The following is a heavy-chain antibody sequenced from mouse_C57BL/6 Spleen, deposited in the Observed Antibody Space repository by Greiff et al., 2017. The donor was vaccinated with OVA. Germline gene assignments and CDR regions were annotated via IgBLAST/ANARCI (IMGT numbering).Heavy chain of an antibody. CDR1: GYTFTSYW. CDR2: INPCSGYT. CDR3: ARRGDYERGAMDY. D-gene: IGHD2-13*01. V-gene: IGHV1-7*01. Sequence: QVQLQQSGAELAKPGASVKLSCTASGYTFTSYWMHWVKQRPGQGLEWIGYINPCSGYTKYNHKFKDKATLTADKSSSTAYMQLSSLTYADSAVYYCARRGDYERGAMDYWGQGTSVTVSS. J-gene: IGHJ4*01.